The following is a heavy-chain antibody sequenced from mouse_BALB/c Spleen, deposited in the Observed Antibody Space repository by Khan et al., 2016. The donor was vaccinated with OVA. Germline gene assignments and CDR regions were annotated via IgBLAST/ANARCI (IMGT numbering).Heavy chain of an antibody. CDR3: ARDRIDY. V-gene: IGHV1-7*01. Sequence: QVQLQQSGPELAKPSPSLKMSCKASGYTISTYWMHWVKQRPGQGLEWIGYINPTSGYTDYNEKFKDKVTFSADTSSSTVYMQLSSLTSEDSADYYCARDRIDYWGQGTSVTVSS. CDR1: GYTISTYW. CDR2: INPTSGYT. J-gene: IGHJ2*02.